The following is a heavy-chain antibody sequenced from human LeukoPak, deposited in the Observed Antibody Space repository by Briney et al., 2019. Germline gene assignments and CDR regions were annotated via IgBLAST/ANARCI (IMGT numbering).Heavy chain of an antibody. D-gene: IGHD4-17*01. Sequence: GGSLRLSCAASGFTFSSYSMNWGRQAPGKGLEWVSSISSSSSYIYYADSVKGRFTISRDNAKNSLYLQMNSLRAEDTAVYYCARVPADYGVKQGDAFDIWGQGTMVSVCS. V-gene: IGHV3-21*01. CDR1: GFTFSSYS. J-gene: IGHJ3*02. CDR2: ISSSSSYI. CDR3: ARVPADYGVKQGDAFDI.